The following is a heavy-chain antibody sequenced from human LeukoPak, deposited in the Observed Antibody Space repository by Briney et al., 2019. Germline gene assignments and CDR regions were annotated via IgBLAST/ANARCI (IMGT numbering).Heavy chain of an antibody. Sequence: GGSLRLSCAASGFTFNTYWMNWVRQAPGKGLEWVANIKQDGSDKYYVDSVKGRFTISRDNSKNTLYLQMGSLRAEDMAVYYCARVGDTTAFDIWGQGTMVTVSS. CDR1: GFTFNTYW. D-gene: IGHD1-26*01. CDR3: ARVGDTTAFDI. V-gene: IGHV3-7*01. CDR2: IKQDGSDK. J-gene: IGHJ3*02.